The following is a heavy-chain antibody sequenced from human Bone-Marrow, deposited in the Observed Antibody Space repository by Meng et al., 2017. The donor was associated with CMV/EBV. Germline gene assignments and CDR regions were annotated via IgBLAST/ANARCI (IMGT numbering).Heavy chain of an antibody. CDR1: GYTFTSYY. D-gene: IGHD3-3*01. Sequence: ASVKVSCKASGYTFTSYYMHWVRQAPGQGLEWMGIINPSGGSTSYAQKFQGRVTMTRDTSTSTVYMELSSLRSEDTAVYYCARDLSDGSWGRYCDFWSGYYYYGMDVWGQGTTVTVSS. CDR3: ARDLSDGSWGRYCDFWSGYYYYGMDV. CDR2: INPSGGST. J-gene: IGHJ6*01. V-gene: IGHV1-46*01.